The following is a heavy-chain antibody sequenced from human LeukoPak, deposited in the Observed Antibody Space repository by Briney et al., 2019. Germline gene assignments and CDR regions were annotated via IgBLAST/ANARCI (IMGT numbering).Heavy chain of an antibody. Sequence: SETLSLTCTVSGGSIISYYWSWIRQPPGEGLEWVGDIYYSGNTNYNPSLKSRFTISVDTSKNQFSLRLTFVTAADTAVYYCARSFAYYYYDNSGTWDAFDIWGQGTMVTVSS. J-gene: IGHJ3*02. V-gene: IGHV4-59*01. CDR1: GGSIISYY. D-gene: IGHD3-22*01. CDR3: ARSFAYYYYDNSGTWDAFDI. CDR2: IYYSGNT.